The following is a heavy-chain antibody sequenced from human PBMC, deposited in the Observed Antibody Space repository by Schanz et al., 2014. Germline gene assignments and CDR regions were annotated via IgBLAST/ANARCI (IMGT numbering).Heavy chain of an antibody. CDR1: GYTFTSYS. CDR2: IIPILGIA. D-gene: IGHD3-9*01. V-gene: IGHV1-69*09. J-gene: IGHJ6*02. Sequence: QVQLVQSGAEVKKPGASVKVSCKASGYTFTSYSMHWVRQAPGQGLEWMGRIIPILGIANYAQNFQGRVTITADKSTSTAYMELRSLRSDDTAVYYCARVQDDILTGSEYYYGMDVWGQGTTVTVSS. CDR3: ARVQDDILTGSEYYYGMDV.